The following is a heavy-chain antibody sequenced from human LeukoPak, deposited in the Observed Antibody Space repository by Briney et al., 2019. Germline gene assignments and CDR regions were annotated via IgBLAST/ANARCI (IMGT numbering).Heavy chain of an antibody. CDR1: GFTFSDYY. J-gene: IGHJ6*02. Sequence: GGPLRLSCAASGFTFSDYYMSWIRQAPGKGLEWVSYISSSGSTIYYADSVKGRFTISRDNAKNSLYLQMNSLRAKDTAVYYCVRGSRRKGNYYYGMDVWGQGTTVTVSS. V-gene: IGHV3-11*01. CDR2: ISSSGSTI. D-gene: IGHD6-13*01. CDR3: VRGSRRKGNYYYGMDV.